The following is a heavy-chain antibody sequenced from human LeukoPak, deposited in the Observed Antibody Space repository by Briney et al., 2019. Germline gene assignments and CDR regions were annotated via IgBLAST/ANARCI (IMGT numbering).Heavy chain of an antibody. Sequence: SETLSLTCTVSGGSISSGSYYWSWIRQPAGKGLEWIGRIYTSGSTNYNPSLKSRVTISVDTSKNQFSLKLSSVTAADTAVYYCARPTHYYDSSGYYYEGPVFDYWGQGTLVTVSS. J-gene: IGHJ4*02. CDR1: GGSISSGSYY. CDR3: ARPTHYYDSSGYYYEGPVFDY. V-gene: IGHV4-61*02. D-gene: IGHD3-22*01. CDR2: IYTSGST.